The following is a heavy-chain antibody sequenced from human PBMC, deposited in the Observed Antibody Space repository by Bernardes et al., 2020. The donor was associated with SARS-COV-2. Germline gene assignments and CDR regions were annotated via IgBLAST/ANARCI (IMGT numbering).Heavy chain of an antibody. CDR2: LSGSGGSS. D-gene: IGHD6-19*01. CDR1: GFTFSTYA. V-gene: IGHV3-23*01. Sequence: GGSLRPSCVASGFTFSTYAMNWVRQAPGKGLEWVSSLSGSGGSSYYADSVKGRFTVSRDNSKSTMYLQLNNMRVEDTAVYYCAKEGDIGWEGDYFYYGMDVWGQGTTVTVSS. CDR3: AKEGDIGWEGDYFYYGMDV. J-gene: IGHJ6*02.